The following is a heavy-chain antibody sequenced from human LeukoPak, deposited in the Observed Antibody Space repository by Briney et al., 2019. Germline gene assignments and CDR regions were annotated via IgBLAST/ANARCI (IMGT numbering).Heavy chain of an antibody. CDR3: AKDRWLVENY. CDR1: GGSISSYY. CDR2: IYYSGST. V-gene: IGHV4-59*12. Sequence: SETLSLTCTVSGGSISSYYWSWIRQPPGKGLEWIGYIYYSGSTNYNPSLKSRVTISVDTSKNQFSLKLSSVIAADTAVYYCAKDRWLVENYWGQGTLVTVSS. J-gene: IGHJ4*02. D-gene: IGHD6-19*01.